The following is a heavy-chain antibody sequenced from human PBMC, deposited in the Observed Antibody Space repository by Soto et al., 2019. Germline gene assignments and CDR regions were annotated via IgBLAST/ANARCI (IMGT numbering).Heavy chain of an antibody. D-gene: IGHD3-3*01. V-gene: IGHV4-39*01. CDR1: GDSISSGRYH. CDR3: ARADGFGGVTSFMDY. J-gene: IGHJ4*02. Sequence: QLQLQASGPGLVKPSATLSLICTVSGDSISSGRYHWGWIRQPPGKGREFIATIHYTGNTHYNPSLGSRVTILVDTSKSQFPLRLGSVTAADTAVYYCARADGFGGVTSFMDYWGQGTLVTVSS. CDR2: IHYTGNT.